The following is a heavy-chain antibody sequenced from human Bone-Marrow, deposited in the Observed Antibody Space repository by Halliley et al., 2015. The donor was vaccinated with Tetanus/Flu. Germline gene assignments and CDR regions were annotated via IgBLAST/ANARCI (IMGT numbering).Heavy chain of an antibody. J-gene: IGHJ6*02. Sequence: LRLSCTVSGGSLSGYYLNWIRQPPGKGLEWLGLISYTGSTNYNPSLQSRVIISVDTSKNQFSLRLSSVTAADTALYYCTRGGGWLTDVWGQGTTVTVSS. CDR2: ISYTGST. CDR3: TRGGGWLTDV. CDR1: GGSLSGYY. D-gene: IGHD6-19*01. V-gene: IGHV4-59*01.